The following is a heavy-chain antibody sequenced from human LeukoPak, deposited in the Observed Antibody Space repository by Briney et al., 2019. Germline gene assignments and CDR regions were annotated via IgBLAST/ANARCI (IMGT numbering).Heavy chain of an antibody. V-gene: IGHV4-59*01. Sequence: SETLSLTCTVSGGSISSYYWSWIRQPPGKGLEWIGYIYYSGSTNYNPSLKSRVTISVDTSKNQFSLKLSSVTAADTAVYYCARGIAVTAFDAFDIWGQGTMVTVSS. D-gene: IGHD2-21*02. CDR1: GGSISSYY. J-gene: IGHJ3*02. CDR2: IYYSGST. CDR3: ARGIAVTAFDAFDI.